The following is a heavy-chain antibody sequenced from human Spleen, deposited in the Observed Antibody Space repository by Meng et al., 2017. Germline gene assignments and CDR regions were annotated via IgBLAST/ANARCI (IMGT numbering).Heavy chain of an antibody. CDR1: GGSFSGYY. V-gene: IGHV4-34*01. CDR3: ALLGVVETTSLEDH. Sequence: QVQRQQWGAGLLKPSETLSLTCAVYGGSFSGYYWSWIRQPPGKGLEWIGEIKHSGSTKYNASLKSRVTISLDTSKNQFSLRMASMTAADTAVYYCALLGVVETTSLEDHWGQGTLVTVSS. D-gene: IGHD2-21*02. CDR2: IKHSGST. J-gene: IGHJ4*02.